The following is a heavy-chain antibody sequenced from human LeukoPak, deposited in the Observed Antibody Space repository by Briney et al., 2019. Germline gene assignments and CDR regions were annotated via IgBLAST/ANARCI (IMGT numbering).Heavy chain of an antibody. CDR3: ARGDSSGYGPDH. D-gene: IGHD6-25*01. Sequence: GGSLRLSCAASGFTFSSYRMNWVRQAPAKGLEWVSYISSSSSTIYYADSVKGRFTISRDNAKSSLYLQMNSLRDEDTAVYYCARGDSSGYGPDHWGQGTLVTVSS. V-gene: IGHV3-48*02. CDR1: GFTFSSYR. CDR2: ISSSSSTI. J-gene: IGHJ5*02.